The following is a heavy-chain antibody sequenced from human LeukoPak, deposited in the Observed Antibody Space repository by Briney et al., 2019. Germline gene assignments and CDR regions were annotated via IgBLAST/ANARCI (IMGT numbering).Heavy chain of an antibody. V-gene: IGHV4-59*01. CDR1: GGSITSYS. J-gene: IGHJ4*02. Sequence: SETLSLTCTVSGGSITSYSWSWIRKPPGKGLEWIGYIYYSGSTNYDPSLKSRVTISVDTSESQFSLKLSSVTAADTAVYYCARGSNTFDYWGQGTLVTVSS. CDR3: ARGSNTFDY. D-gene: IGHD2/OR15-2a*01. CDR2: IYYSGST.